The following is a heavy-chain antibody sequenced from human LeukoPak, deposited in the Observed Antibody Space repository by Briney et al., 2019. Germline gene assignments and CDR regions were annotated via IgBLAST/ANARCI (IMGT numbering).Heavy chain of an antibody. CDR2: ISIGGDTT. V-gene: IGHV3-23*01. CDR3: AKQTRPNDC. Sequence: GGSLRLSCAASGFTFSSHGMCWVRQAPGRGLEWVSSISIGGDTTYSDSVKGRFTISRDNSKNTLYLQLDSLRAEDTAIYYCAKQTRPNDCWGQGTLVTVFS. J-gene: IGHJ4*02. CDR1: GFTFSSHG. D-gene: IGHD4/OR15-4a*01.